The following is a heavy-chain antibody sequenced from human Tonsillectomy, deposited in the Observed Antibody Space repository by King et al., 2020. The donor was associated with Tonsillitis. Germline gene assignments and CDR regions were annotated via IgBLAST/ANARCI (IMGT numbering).Heavy chain of an antibody. J-gene: IGHJ4*02. CDR3: ARVREDYYDSSGYDY. D-gene: IGHD3-22*01. CDR1: GYTFTSYG. Sequence: VQLVESGAEVKKPGASVKVSCRASGYTFTSYGISWVRQAPGQGLEWMGRISDYNGKTNYAQKFQGRVTMATDTSTSTAYMELRSLRSDDTAVYYCARVREDYYDSSGYDYWGQGTLVTVSS. V-gene: IGHV1-18*04. CDR2: ISDYNGKT.